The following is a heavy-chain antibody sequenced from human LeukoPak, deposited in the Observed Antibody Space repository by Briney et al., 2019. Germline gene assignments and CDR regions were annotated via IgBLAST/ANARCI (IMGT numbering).Heavy chain of an antibody. J-gene: IGHJ4*02. CDR2: IYTSGST. Sequence: SETLSLTCTVSGGSISSGSYYWSWIRQPAGKGLEWIGRIYTSGSTNYNPSLKSRVTISVDTSKNQFSRKLSSVTAADTAVYYCASFGASLYYFDYWGQGTLVTVSS. CDR1: GGSISSGSYY. D-gene: IGHD2-2*01. V-gene: IGHV4-61*02. CDR3: ASFGASLYYFDY.